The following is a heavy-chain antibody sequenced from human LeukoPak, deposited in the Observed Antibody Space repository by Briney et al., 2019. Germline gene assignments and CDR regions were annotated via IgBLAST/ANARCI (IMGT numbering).Heavy chain of an antibody. J-gene: IGHJ4*02. D-gene: IGHD2-2*01. CDR2: IYNDGNNK. CDR1: GFTFSKHG. V-gene: IGHV3-33*06. CDR3: AKSAVPAALRQNFDY. Sequence: GVSLRLSCAASGFTFSKHGMHWVRQAPGKGLEWVAIIYNDGNNKYYAESVKGRFTISRDNSDNTLYLQMNSLRAEDTAVYYCAKSAVPAALRQNFDYWGQGTLVTVSS.